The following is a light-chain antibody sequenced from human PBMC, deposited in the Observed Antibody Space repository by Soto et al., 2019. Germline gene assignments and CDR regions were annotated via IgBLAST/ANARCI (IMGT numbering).Light chain of an antibody. J-gene: IGKJ2*01. CDR1: QSISTS. CDR2: AAS. CDR3: QQSYSSPHMYT. V-gene: IGKV1-39*01. Sequence: DIQMTQSPSSLSASVGDRVTITCRASQSISTSLNWYQQKPGKAPDLLIYAASNLQSGVPSRFSGSWSGTDFTLTISSLQPDDFATYYCQQSYSSPHMYTFGQGTKLELK.